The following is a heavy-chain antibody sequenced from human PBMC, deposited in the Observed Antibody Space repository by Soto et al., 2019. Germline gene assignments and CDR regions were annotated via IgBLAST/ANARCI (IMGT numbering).Heavy chain of an antibody. CDR2: ISYDGSNK. J-gene: IGHJ6*03. CDR1: GFTFSSYG. V-gene: IGHV3-30*18. Sequence: QVQLVESGGGVVQPGRSLRLSCAASGFTFSSYGMHWVRQAPGKGLEWVAVISYDGSNKYYADSVKGRFTISRDNSKNTLYLQMNSLRAEDTAVYYCAKDYMRIGSSWEGPQYYYYYLYVWGKGTTVTVSS. CDR3: AKDYMRIGSSWEGPQYYYYYLYV. D-gene: IGHD6-13*01.